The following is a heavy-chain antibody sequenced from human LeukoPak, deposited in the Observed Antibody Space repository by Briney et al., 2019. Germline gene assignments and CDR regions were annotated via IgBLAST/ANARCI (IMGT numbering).Heavy chain of an antibody. Sequence: GGSLRLSCAASGFTFSSYSMTWVRQAPGKGLEWVSSISSSSSYIYYADSVKGRFTISRDNSKNTLYLQMNSLRAEDTAVYYCAKVSSSTRRVYYGMDVWGQGTTVTVSS. CDR2: ISSSSSYI. V-gene: IGHV3-21*04. J-gene: IGHJ6*02. CDR1: GFTFSSYS. D-gene: IGHD2-2*01. CDR3: AKVSSSTRRVYYGMDV.